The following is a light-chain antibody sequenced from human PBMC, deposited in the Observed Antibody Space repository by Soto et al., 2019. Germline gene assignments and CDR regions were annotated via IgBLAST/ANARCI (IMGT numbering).Light chain of an antibody. CDR3: QTWGTGIRV. CDR1: SGHTTYA. V-gene: IGLV4-69*01. J-gene: IGLJ2*01. CDR2: VDSYGSH. Sequence: QPVLTQSPSASASLGASVKLTCTLSSGHTTYAIAWHQQQPEKGPRYLMKVDSYGSHRKGDGIPDRFSGSSSGAERYLTISSLQSEDEADYYCQTWGTGIRVFGGGTKLTVL.